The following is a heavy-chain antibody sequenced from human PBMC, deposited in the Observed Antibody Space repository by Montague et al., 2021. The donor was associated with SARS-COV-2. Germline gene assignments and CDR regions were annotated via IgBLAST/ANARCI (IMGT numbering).Heavy chain of an antibody. V-gene: IGHV3-48*03. CDR2: ISSSGGSI. D-gene: IGHD2-21*02. J-gene: IGHJ4*02. Sequence: SLRLSCAASGFAFSSYEMNWVRQAPGKGLECIAYISSSGGSIQYADFMMGRFTISRDNARNSLYLQMNSLRAEDTAVYYCSREVAGCHGDCNDYWGQGTLVTVSS. CDR1: GFAFSSYE. CDR3: SREVAGCHGDCNDY.